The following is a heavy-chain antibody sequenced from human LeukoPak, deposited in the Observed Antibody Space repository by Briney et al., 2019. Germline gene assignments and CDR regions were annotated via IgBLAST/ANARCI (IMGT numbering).Heavy chain of an antibody. V-gene: IGHV3-30*18. CDR3: AKGVVSDRGIWHGAYFDC. J-gene: IGHJ4*02. CDR2: ISEGGSDN. Sequence: AGSLGLSCEASGFQFSNYGMHWVRQPPGKGLEWVGVISEGGSDNDFPGSVKGRFAIYRHNSKTMVYLQMNGLRGQDTAVYYCAKGVVSDRGIWHGAYFDCWGQATRATVPS. D-gene: IGHD3-10*01. CDR1: GFQFSNYG.